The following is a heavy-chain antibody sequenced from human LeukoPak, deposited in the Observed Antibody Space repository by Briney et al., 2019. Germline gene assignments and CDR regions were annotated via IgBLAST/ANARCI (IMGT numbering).Heavy chain of an antibody. CDR1: GFTFSDHW. D-gene: IGHD2-15*01. CDR3: AREASLYCSGNDCYWAFDR. J-gene: IGHJ5*02. Sequence: GGSLRLSCAASGFTFSDHWMSWVRQAPGKGLEWVANRKQDESKRYYVDSVKGRFTISRDNAKNSLYLQINSLRAEDTAVYYCAREASLYCSGNDCYWAFDRWGQGTLVTVSS. V-gene: IGHV3-7*01. CDR2: RKQDESKR.